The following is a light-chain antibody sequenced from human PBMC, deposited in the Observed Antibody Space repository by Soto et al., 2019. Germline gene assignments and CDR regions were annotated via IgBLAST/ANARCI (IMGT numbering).Light chain of an antibody. CDR2: LAS. CDR1: LSISTS. Sequence: DIQMTQFPSTLSAFVGDRVTITCRASLSISTSLAWYQQKPGKAPKLLIYLASNLESGVPARFSGSGSATEFTLSISSLQPDDFATYYCQQYNSYSRTFGQGTKVDIK. J-gene: IGKJ1*01. CDR3: QQYNSYSRT. V-gene: IGKV1-5*03.